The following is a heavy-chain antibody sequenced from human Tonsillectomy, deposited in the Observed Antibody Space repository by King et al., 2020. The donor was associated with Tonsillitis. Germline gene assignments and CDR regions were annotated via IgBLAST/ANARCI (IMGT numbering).Heavy chain of an antibody. CDR3: ARDGYSRSFDY. CDR2: LNTVGYST. D-gene: IGHD4-11*01. CDR1: GFTFSGYW. Sequence: VQLVESGGGLVQPGGALRLSCAASGFTFSGYWMHWVRQAAGKGLVWVSRLNTVGYSTTYADSVKGRFTISRDNAKNTLYLQMNGLRAEDTAVYYCARDGYSRSFDYWGQGTLVTVSS. V-gene: IGHV3-74*01. J-gene: IGHJ4*02.